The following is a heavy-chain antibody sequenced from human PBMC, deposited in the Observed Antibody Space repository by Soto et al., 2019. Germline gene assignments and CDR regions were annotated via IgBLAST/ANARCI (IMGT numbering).Heavy chain of an antibody. CDR3: ARSGDGNWFES. J-gene: IGHJ5*01. Sequence: QVQLVQSGDEVKKPGASVKVSCKASGYTFTSYGIGWVRQAPGQGLEWMGWISGYGHTNYAQKLQGRVTMTTDTSTSTAYRELRSLRSDDTAVYYCARSGDGNWFESWGQGTLVTVSS. CDR2: ISGYGHT. V-gene: IGHV1-18*04. CDR1: GYTFTSYG. D-gene: IGHD6-25*01.